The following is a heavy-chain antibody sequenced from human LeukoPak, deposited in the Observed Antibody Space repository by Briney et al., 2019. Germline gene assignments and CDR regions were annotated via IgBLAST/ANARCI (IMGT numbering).Heavy chain of an antibody. D-gene: IGHD2-15*01. Sequence: VASVKVSCKVSGYTLTELSMHWVRQAPGKGLEWMGGFDPEDGETIYAQKFQGRVTMTEDTSTDTAYMELSSLRSEDTAVYYCATKELGGSPDYYYYYYMDVWGKGTTVTVSS. CDR3: ATKELGGSPDYYYYYYMDV. CDR1: GYTLTELS. V-gene: IGHV1-24*01. CDR2: FDPEDGET. J-gene: IGHJ6*03.